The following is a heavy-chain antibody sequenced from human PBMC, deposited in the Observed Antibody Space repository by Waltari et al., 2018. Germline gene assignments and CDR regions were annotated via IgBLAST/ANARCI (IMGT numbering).Heavy chain of an antibody. CDR2: MKPNSGNT. J-gene: IGHJ6*03. CDR1: GYTFTSYD. Sequence: QVQLVQSGAEVKKPGASVKVSCKASGYTFTSYDINWLRQATGQGLEWMGWMKPNSGNTGYAQKFQGRVTITRNTSISTAYMELSSLRSEDTAVYYCARASLIPYYYYYMDVWGKGTTVTVSS. D-gene: IGHD2-8*01. CDR3: ARASLIPYYYYYMDV. V-gene: IGHV1-8*03.